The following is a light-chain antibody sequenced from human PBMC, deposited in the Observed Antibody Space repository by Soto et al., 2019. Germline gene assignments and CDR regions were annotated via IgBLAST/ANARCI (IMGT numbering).Light chain of an antibody. CDR1: SSDVGAYNS. CDR2: KGT. J-gene: IGLJ1*01. Sequence: VLAQPASVSGSPGQSITISCTGTSSDVGAYNSVSWYQQHPHKAPQVIIYKGTQRPSGVSNRFSGSTSGNAASLTISGLQADDEADYFCCSSAPESTYVFGNGTKV. V-gene: IGLV2-23*01. CDR3: CSSAPESTYV.